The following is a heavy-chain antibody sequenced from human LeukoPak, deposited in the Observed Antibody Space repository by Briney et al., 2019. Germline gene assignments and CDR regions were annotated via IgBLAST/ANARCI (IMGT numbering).Heavy chain of an antibody. J-gene: IGHJ4*02. CDR2: INPSGGST. V-gene: IGHV1-46*01. CDR3: ARESISAGAFDC. CDR1: GYTFTTYY. D-gene: IGHD6-13*01. Sequence: ASVKVFCKASGYTFTTYYLHLVRQAPGQGLEWMGIINPSGGSTSYAQKFQGRVTMTRDTSTSTVYMELSSLRSEDTAVYYYARESISAGAFDCWGQGTLVTVSS.